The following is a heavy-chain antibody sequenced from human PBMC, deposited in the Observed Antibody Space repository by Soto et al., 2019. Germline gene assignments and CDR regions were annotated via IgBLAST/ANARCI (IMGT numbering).Heavy chain of an antibody. D-gene: IGHD6-13*01. J-gene: IGHJ6*02. Sequence: GGSLRLSCAASGFTFSSYDMHWVRQATGKGLEWVSAIGTAGDTYYPGSVKGRFTISRENAKNSLYLQMNSLRAGDTAVYYCARGVDGSSWPEEGMDVWGQGTTVTVSS. CDR2: IGTAGDT. V-gene: IGHV3-13*04. CDR3: ARGVDGSSWPEEGMDV. CDR1: GFTFSSYD.